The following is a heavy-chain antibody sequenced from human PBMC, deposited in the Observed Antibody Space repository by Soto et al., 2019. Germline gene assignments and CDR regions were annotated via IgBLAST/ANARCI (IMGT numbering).Heavy chain of an antibody. CDR1: GFTFSSYG. Sequence: PGGSLRLSCAASGFTFSSYGMHWVRQPPGKGLEWVALIWYDGTNKYYADSVKGRFTISRDTSKNTLYLQMNSLRAEDTAVYYCARDLSGPLDYWGQGTLVTVSS. D-gene: IGHD3-16*02. V-gene: IGHV3-33*08. CDR2: IWYDGTNK. J-gene: IGHJ4*02. CDR3: ARDLSGPLDY.